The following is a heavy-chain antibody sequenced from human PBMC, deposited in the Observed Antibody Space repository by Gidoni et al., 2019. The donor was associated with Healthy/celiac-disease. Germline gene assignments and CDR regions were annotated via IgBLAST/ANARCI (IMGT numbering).Heavy chain of an antibody. V-gene: IGHV3-30*18. J-gene: IGHJ4*02. D-gene: IGHD3-16*02. CDR2: ISDDGSNK. CDR3: AKDLYMITFGGVIRTSFDY. Sequence: QAKLVESGGGVVQPGRYLRLSCAASGFNFRSYGMHWVRQAPGKGREWVAVISDDGSNKYYADSVKGRFTISRDNSKNTLYLQMNSLRAEDTAVYYCAKDLYMITFGGVIRTSFDYWGPGTLVTVSS. CDR1: GFNFRSYG.